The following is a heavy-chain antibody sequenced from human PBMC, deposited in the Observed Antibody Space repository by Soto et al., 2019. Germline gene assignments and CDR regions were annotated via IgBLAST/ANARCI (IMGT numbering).Heavy chain of an antibody. V-gene: IGHV3-23*01. CDR3: ANGIGSSKVL. CDR1: GFTFSSYA. CDR2: ISGSGGST. J-gene: IGHJ4*02. Sequence: EVRLLESGGGLVQPGGSLRLSCAASGFTFSSYAMSWVRQAPGKGLEWVSAISGSGGSTYYADSVKGRFTLSRDNSKNTLYLQMNSLRAEDTAVDYCANGIGSSKVLWGQGTLVTVSS. D-gene: IGHD1-26*01.